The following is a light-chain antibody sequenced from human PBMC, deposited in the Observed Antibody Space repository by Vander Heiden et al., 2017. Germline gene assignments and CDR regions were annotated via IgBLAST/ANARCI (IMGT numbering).Light chain of an antibody. CDR1: QSLLHSNGYNY. V-gene: IGKV2-28*01. CDR2: LGS. J-gene: IGKJ1*01. CDR3: MQALQTPGT. Sequence: DIVMTQSPLSLPVTPGEPASISCRSSQSLLHSNGYNYLDWYLQKPGQSPQLLIYLGSNRASGVPDRFSGSGSGTDFTLKISRVEAEDVGVYYCMQALQTPGTGGQGTKVEIK.